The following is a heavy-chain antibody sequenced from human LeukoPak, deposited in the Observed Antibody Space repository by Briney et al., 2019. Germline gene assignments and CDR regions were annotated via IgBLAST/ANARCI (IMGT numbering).Heavy chain of an antibody. CDR3: AREFIASSYCGGDCYPKVPPCPRRYYGMDV. J-gene: IGHJ6*02. V-gene: IGHV3-64*01. CDR2: ITANGGRT. Sequence: PGGSLRLSCASSGFTFSDYAMHWVRQAPGKGLEYVAAITANGGRTYYANSVKGRFTISRDNSKNTLYLQMNSLRAEDTAVYYCAREFIASSYCGGDCYPKVPPCPRRYYGMDVWGQGTTVTVSS. CDR1: GFTFSDYA. D-gene: IGHD2-21*02.